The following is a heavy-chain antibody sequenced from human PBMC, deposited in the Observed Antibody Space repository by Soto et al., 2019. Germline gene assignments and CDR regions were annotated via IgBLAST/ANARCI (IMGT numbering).Heavy chain of an antibody. J-gene: IGHJ5*02. CDR1: GFTFSDYW. CDR3: TRDLNHDTGP. D-gene: IGHD2-8*02. V-gene: IGHV3-7*04. CDR2: ISPHGSEE. Sequence: EVQLVESGGGLVQPGGSLRLSCAASGFTFSDYWMTWVRQAPGKGLEGVANISPHGSEEYYVDSVKGRFTISRDNAKNSVLLQMNSLRGEDTALYYCTRDLNHDTGPWGQGTQVTVSS.